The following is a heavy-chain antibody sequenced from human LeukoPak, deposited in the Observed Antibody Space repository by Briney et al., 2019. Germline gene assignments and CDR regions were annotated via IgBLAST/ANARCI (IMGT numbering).Heavy chain of an antibody. V-gene: IGHV3-53*01. CDR3: TRLLPSSHHFFDS. CDR1: GFTVSNDY. J-gene: IGHJ4*02. CDR2: IYVGGST. D-gene: IGHD6-6*01. Sequence: GGSLRLSCAVSGFTVSNDYMSWVRQAPGKGLEWVSVIYVGGSTYDADSVRGRFTISRDNSENTMYLQMDSLRAEDTAVYYCTRLLPSSHHFFDSWGEGTLVTVS.